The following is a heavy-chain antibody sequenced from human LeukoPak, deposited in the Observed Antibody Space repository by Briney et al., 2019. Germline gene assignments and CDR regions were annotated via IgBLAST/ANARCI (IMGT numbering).Heavy chain of an antibody. V-gene: IGHV4-59*08. J-gene: IGHJ4*02. CDR2: IYYSGST. D-gene: IGHD6-13*01. CDR1: GGSISSYY. CDR3: ARHSSHYYFDY. Sequence: SETLSLTCTVSGGSISSYYWSWIRQPPGKGLEWIGYIYYSGSTNYNPSLKSRVTISVDTPKNQFSLKLSSVTAADTAVYYCARHSSHYYFDYWGQGTLVTVSS.